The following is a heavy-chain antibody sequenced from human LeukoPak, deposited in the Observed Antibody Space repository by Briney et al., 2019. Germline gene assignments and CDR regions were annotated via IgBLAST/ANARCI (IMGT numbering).Heavy chain of an antibody. CDR3: ARGRVPYDYVWGSYRLGSFDP. D-gene: IGHD3-16*02. CDR2: IIPIFGTA. Sequence: ASVKVSCKASGYTFTSYGISWVRQAPGQGLEWMGGIIPIFGTANYAQKFQGRVTITADESTSTAYMELSSLRSEDTAVYYCARGRVPYDYVWGSYRLGSFDPWGQGTLVTVSS. J-gene: IGHJ5*02. CDR1: GYTFTSYG. V-gene: IGHV1-69*13.